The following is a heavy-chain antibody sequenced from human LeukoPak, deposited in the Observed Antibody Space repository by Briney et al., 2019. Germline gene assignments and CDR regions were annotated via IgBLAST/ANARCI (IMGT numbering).Heavy chain of an antibody. Sequence: ASVKVSCKASGYTFTSYAMHWVRQAPGQRLEWMGWINAGNGNTKYSQKFQGRVTITRDTSASTAYMELSSLRSEDTAVYYCARGRSPYGDYEGYWGQGTLVTVSS. CDR2: INAGNGNT. CDR1: GYTFTSYA. D-gene: IGHD4-17*01. V-gene: IGHV1-3*01. CDR3: ARGRSPYGDYEGY. J-gene: IGHJ4*02.